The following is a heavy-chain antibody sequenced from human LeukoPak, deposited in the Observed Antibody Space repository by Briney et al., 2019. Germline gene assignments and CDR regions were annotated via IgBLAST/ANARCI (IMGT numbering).Heavy chain of an antibody. D-gene: IGHD3-3*01. Sequence: ASVKVSCKASGYTFTSYYMHWLRQAPGQGLEWMGIINPSGGSTSYAQKFQGRVTMTRDTSTSTVYMELSSLRSEDTAVYYCARDVTYDFWSGYWFDPWGQGTLVTVSS. V-gene: IGHV1-46*01. J-gene: IGHJ5*02. CDR3: ARDVTYDFWSGYWFDP. CDR1: GYTFTSYY. CDR2: INPSGGST.